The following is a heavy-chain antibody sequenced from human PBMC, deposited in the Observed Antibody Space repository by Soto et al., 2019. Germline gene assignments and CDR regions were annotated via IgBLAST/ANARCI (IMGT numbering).Heavy chain of an antibody. V-gene: IGHV3-23*01. CDR3: AKDTATGGGAFDI. Sequence: PGGSLRLSCAASGFICSSYDMSWVRQAPGKGLEWVSTILVDGRTFYVDSVKGRFTISRDSSQNTVYLQMNSLTAGDTALYYCAKDTATGGGAFDICGQGTMVTVSS. CDR2: ILVDGRT. J-gene: IGHJ3*02. CDR1: GFICSSYD. D-gene: IGHD2-8*02.